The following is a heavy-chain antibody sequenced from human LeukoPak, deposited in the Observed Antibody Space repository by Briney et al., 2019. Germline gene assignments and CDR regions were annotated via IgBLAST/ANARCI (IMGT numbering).Heavy chain of an antibody. CDR2: INPNSGGT. D-gene: IGHD6-13*01. Sequence: ALVKVSCKASGYTFTGYYMHWVRQAPGQGLEWMGWINPNSGGTNYAQKFQGRVTMTRDTSISTAYMELSRLRSDDTAVYYCARARTIAAALMGYYFDYWGQGTLVTVSS. V-gene: IGHV1-2*02. J-gene: IGHJ4*02. CDR1: GYTFTGYY. CDR3: ARARTIAAALMGYYFDY.